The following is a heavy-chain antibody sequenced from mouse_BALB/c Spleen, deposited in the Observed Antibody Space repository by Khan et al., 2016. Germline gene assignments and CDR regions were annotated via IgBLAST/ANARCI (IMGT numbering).Heavy chain of an antibody. V-gene: IGHV9-3-1*01. CDR3: AREGPYGNYLDY. CDR2: INTYTGEP. D-gene: IGHD2-1*01. CDR1: GYTFTNYG. J-gene: IGHJ2*01. Sequence: QIQLVQSGPELKKPGETVKISCKASGYTFTNYGMNWVKQAPGKGLKWMGWINTYTGEPTYADDFKGRFAFSLETSASTAYLQINNLKNEDPATYFCAREGPYGNYLDYWGQGTTLTVSS.